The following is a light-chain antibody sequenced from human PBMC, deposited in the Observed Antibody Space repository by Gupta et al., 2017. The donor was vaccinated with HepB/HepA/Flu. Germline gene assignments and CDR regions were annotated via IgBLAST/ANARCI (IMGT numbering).Light chain of an antibody. CDR3: AAWDGSLSGRV. J-gene: IGLJ3*02. Sequence: SVLTQPPSASGTPGQRVTISCSGSSSNIGSNSVHWYQQLPGTAPKLLIYRNDQRPSGVPDRFSGSKSGTSASLAISGLRSEDEADYYCAAWDGSLSGRVFGGGTKLTVL. CDR2: RND. V-gene: IGLV1-47*01. CDR1: SSNIGSNS.